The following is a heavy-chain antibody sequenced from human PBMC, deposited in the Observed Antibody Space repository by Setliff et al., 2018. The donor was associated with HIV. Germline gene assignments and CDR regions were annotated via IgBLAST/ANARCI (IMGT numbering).Heavy chain of an antibody. Sequence: SETLSLTCTVSGDSISTSSYCWGWVRQPPGKGLEWIGSIYYSGSIYYNPSLKSRVTITVATAENQISLNLNSATAADTAVYYCARKQCLGASFDYWGQGTPVTVSS. V-gene: IGHV4-39*01. CDR1: GDSISTSSYC. CDR2: IYYSGSI. CDR3: ARKQCLGASFDY. D-gene: IGHD6-19*01. J-gene: IGHJ4*02.